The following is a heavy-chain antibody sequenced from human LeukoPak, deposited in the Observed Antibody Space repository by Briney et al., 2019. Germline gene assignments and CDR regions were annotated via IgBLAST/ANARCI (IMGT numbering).Heavy chain of an antibody. CDR3: ARAPSSSGDWFDP. CDR2: IYSDDNT. V-gene: IGHV3-66*02. CDR1: GFTVSSDY. Sequence: GGSLRLSCAASGFTVSSDYMTWVRQAPGKGLEWVSVIYSDDNTYYADSVKGRFTISRDNSKNTLYLQMNSLRIEDTAVYYCARAPSSSGDWFDPWGQGTLVTVSS. D-gene: IGHD3-10*01. J-gene: IGHJ5*02.